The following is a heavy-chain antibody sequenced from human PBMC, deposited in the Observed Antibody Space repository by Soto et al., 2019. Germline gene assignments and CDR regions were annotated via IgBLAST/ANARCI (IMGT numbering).Heavy chain of an antibody. D-gene: IGHD2-2*01. Sequence: SETLSLTCTVSGGSISSSSYYWGWIRQPPGKGLEWIGSIFYSGSTYYNPSLKSRVTISVDTSKNQFSLKLSSVTAADTAVYYCARQPYQNEAFDIWGQGTMVTVSS. CDR2: IFYSGST. CDR3: ARQPYQNEAFDI. CDR1: GGSISSSSYY. J-gene: IGHJ3*02. V-gene: IGHV4-39*01.